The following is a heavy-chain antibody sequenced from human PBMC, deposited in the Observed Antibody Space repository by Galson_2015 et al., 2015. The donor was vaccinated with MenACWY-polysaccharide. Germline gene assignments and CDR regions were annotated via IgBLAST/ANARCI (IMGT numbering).Heavy chain of an antibody. V-gene: IGHV5-51*04. Sequence: QSGAEVKKPGESLTISCKASGDIFNNYWIGWERQMPDKGLEWMGRIFPANSDPRYSPSVQGQVTVSVDKPTSTAYLHLSGLKASDTGMYYCARLKGLGGQFYCDFWGQGSLVTVSS. J-gene: IGHJ4*02. D-gene: IGHD4-23*01. CDR2: IFPANSDP. CDR3: ARLKGLGGQFYCDF. CDR1: GDIFNNYW.